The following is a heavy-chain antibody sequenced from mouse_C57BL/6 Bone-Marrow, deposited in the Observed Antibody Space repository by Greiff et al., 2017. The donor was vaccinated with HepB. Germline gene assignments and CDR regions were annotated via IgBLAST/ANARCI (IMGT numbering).Heavy chain of an antibody. CDR2: ILPGSGST. CDR1: GYTFTSYW. D-gene: IGHD1-1*01. Sequence: QVQLQQPGAELVKPGASVKLSCKASGYTFTSYWMHWVKQRPGRGLEWIGEILPGSGSTNYNEKFKGKATFTADPSSNTAYMQLSSLTTEDSAIDYCARGGGILFPFAYWGQGTLVTVSA. CDR3: ARGGGILFPFAY. V-gene: IGHV1-9*01. J-gene: IGHJ3*01.